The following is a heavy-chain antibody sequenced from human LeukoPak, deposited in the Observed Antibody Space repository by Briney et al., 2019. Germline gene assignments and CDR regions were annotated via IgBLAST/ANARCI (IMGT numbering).Heavy chain of an antibody. CDR1: GDSVSSNNSS. CDR2: TYYRSKWYN. J-gene: IGHJ3*01. Sequence: SQTLSLTCAIPGDSVSSNNSSWNWIRQSPSRGLEWLGRTYYRSKWYNDYAVSVKSRITINPDTSKNQISLQLNSVTPEDTAVYYCTRGSIFGVWGQGTMVTVSS. CDR3: TRGSIFGV. V-gene: IGHV6-1*01.